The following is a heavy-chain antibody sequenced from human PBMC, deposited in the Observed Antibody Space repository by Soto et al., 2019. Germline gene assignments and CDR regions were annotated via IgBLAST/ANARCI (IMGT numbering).Heavy chain of an antibody. D-gene: IGHD6-6*01. Sequence: PGGSLRLSCAASGFTFSSYGMHWVRQAPGKGLEWVAVISYDGSNKYYADSVKGRFTISRDNSKNTLYLQMNSLRAEDTAVYYCAKSSLYSSSSISANNFDYWGQGTLVTVSS. CDR2: ISYDGSNK. CDR1: GFTFSSYG. J-gene: IGHJ4*02. CDR3: AKSSLYSSSSISANNFDY. V-gene: IGHV3-30*18.